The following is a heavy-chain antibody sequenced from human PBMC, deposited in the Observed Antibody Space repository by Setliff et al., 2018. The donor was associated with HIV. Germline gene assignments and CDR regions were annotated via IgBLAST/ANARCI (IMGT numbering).Heavy chain of an antibody. J-gene: IGHJ6*03. CDR1: GGSFSGYY. Sequence: KPSETLSLTCAVYGGSFSGYYWSRIRQPPGKGLEWIGEINHSGSTNYNPSLKSRVTISVDTSKNQFSLKLSSVTAADTAVYYCARRGSGFFHYYYYMDVWGKGTTVTVSS. V-gene: IGHV4-34*01. D-gene: IGHD3-10*01. CDR3: ARRGSGFFHYYYYMDV. CDR2: INHSGST.